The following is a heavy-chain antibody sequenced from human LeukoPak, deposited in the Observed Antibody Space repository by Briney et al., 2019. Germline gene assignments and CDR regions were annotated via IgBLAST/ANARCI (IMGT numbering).Heavy chain of an antibody. D-gene: IGHD2-2*01. CDR2: IKQDGSEK. J-gene: IGHJ4*02. Sequence: GGSLRLSCAASGFTFSRDWMSWVRQAPGKGLEWVANIKQDGSEKCYVDSVKGRFTISRDNAKNSLYLELNSLRAEDTAVYYCAKDGLPVALNYWGQGTLVTVSS. CDR1: GFTFSRDW. V-gene: IGHV3-7*01. CDR3: AKDGLPVALNY.